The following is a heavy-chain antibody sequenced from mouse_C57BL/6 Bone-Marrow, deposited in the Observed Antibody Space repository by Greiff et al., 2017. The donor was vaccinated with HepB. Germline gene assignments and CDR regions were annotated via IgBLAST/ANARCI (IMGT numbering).Heavy chain of an antibody. CDR1: GYTFTNYW. D-gene: IGHD1-1*01. Sequence: QVQLQQSGAELVRPGTSVKMSCKASGYTFTNYWIGWAKQRPGHGLEWIGDIYPGGGYTNYNEKFKGKATLTADKSSSTAYMQFSSLTSEDSAIYCCARRATVVATDAMDYWGQGTSVTVSS. CDR3: ARRATVVATDAMDY. CDR2: IYPGGGYT. J-gene: IGHJ4*01. V-gene: IGHV1-63*01.